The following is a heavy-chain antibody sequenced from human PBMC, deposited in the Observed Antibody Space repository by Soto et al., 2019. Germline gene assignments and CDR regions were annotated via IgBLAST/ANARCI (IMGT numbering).Heavy chain of an antibody. V-gene: IGHV3-30-3*01. CDR3: AASGSYAVYDYYYGMDV. CDR2: ISYDGSNK. D-gene: IGHD1-26*01. Sequence: QVQLVESGGGVVQPGRSLRLSCAASGFTFSSYAMHWVRQAPGKGLEWVAVISYDGSNKYYADSVKGRFTISRDNSKNTLYLQMNSLRAEDTAVYYCAASGSYAVYDYYYGMDVLGQGTTVTVSS. J-gene: IGHJ6*02. CDR1: GFTFSSYA.